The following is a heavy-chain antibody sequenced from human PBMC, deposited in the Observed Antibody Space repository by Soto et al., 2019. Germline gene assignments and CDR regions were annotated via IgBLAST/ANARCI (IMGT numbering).Heavy chain of an antibody. CDR1: GGSISSYY. CDR2: IYYSGST. D-gene: IGHD2-2*03. J-gene: IGHJ3*02. CDR3: ARYPGYCSSTSCPDDAFDI. Sequence: SETLSLTCTVSGGSISSYYWSWIRQPPGKGLEWIGYIYYSGSTNYNPSLKSRVTISVDTSKNQFSLKLSSVTAADTAVYYCARYPGYCSSTSCPDDAFDIWGQGTMVTVSS. V-gene: IGHV4-59*08.